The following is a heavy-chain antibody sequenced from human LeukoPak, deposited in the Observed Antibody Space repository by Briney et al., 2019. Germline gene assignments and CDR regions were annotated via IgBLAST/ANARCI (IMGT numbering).Heavy chain of an antibody. V-gene: IGHV3-49*04. CDR2: IRSKAYGGTT. CDR1: GFTFGDYA. D-gene: IGHD6-19*01. CDR3: TRDPSPDSSGWYRDY. J-gene: IGHJ4*02. Sequence: GGSLRLSCTASGFTFGDYAMSWVRQAPGKGLEWVGFIRSKAYGGTTEYAASVKGRFTISRDDSKSIAYLQMNSLKTEDTAVYYCTRDPSPDSSGWYRDYWGQGTLVTVSS.